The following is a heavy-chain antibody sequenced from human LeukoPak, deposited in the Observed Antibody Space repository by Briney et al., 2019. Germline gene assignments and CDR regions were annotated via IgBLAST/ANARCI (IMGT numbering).Heavy chain of an antibody. V-gene: IGHV1-69*01. CDR1: GGTFSSYA. J-gene: IGHJ5*02. CDR3: ARDSDSSSWSRRFDP. Sequence: SXXXSCXASGGTFSSYAISWVRQAPGQGLEWMGGIIPIFGTANYAQKFQGRVTITADESTSTAYMELSSLRSEDTAVYYCARDSDSSSWSRRFDPWGQGTLVTVSS. CDR2: IIPIFGTA. D-gene: IGHD6-13*01.